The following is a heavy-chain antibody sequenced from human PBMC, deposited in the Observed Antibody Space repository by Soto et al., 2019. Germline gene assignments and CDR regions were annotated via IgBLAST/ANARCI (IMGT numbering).Heavy chain of an antibody. Sequence: SVTVSCQASGGTFSSYAISWVRQAPGQGLEWMGGIIPIFGTANYAQKFQGRVTITADESTSTAYMELSSLRSEDTAVYYCARDSGIAAAGGWFDPWGQGTLVTVSS. V-gene: IGHV1-69*13. J-gene: IGHJ5*02. D-gene: IGHD6-13*01. CDR3: ARDSGIAAAGGWFDP. CDR2: IIPIFGTA. CDR1: GGTFSSYA.